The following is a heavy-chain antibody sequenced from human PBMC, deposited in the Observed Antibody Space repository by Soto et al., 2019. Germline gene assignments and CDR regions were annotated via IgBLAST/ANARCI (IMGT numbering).Heavy chain of an antibody. CDR2: ISGSVGTT. CDR3: AKDHLFSGWTSGGYFDY. J-gene: IGHJ4*02. V-gene: IGHV3-23*01. Sequence: EVQLLESGGGLVQPGGSLRLSCEASGFTFSSYAMSWVRQAPGKGLEWVSVISGSVGTTYYADSVKGRFTISRDNSKNTLYLQMTNLRADDTAVYYCAKDHLFSGWTSGGYFDYWGQGALVTVSS. CDR1: GFTFSSYA. D-gene: IGHD6-19*01.